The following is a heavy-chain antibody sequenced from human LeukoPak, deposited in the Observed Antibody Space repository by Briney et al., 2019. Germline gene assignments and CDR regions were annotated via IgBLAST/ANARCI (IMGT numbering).Heavy chain of an antibody. CDR1: GYMFTSHG. CDR3: ARDQGYCSSTSCNMPQWEQQLVLAGWFDP. J-gene: IGHJ5*02. Sequence: ASVKVSCKSSGYMFTSHGIHWLRQAPGQGLEWMGWIGAQNGNTNYVQQFLGRVTMTRDTSTSTVYMELSSLRSEDTAVYYCARDQGYCSSTSCNMPQWEQQLVLAGWFDPWGQGTLVTVSS. V-gene: IGHV1-18*01. D-gene: IGHD2-2*02. CDR2: IGAQNGNT.